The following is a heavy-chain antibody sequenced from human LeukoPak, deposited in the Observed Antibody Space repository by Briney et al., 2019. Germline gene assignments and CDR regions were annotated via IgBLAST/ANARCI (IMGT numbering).Heavy chain of an antibody. D-gene: IGHD6-19*01. CDR2: IRYDESNK. CDR3: ATMQWLEGVDWFDP. V-gene: IGHV3-30*02. J-gene: IGHJ5*02. CDR1: GFIFSNYG. Sequence: PGGSLRLSCAASGFIFSNYGMHWVRQAPGKGLEWVAFIRYDESNKFYADSVKGRFTISIDNSKNILFLQMNSLRAEDTAVYYCATMQWLEGVDWFDPWGQGTLVTVSS.